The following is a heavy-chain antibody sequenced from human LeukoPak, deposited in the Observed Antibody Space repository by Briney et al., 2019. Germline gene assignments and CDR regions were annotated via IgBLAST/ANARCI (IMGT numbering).Heavy chain of an antibody. CDR3: ARDRGYYSAFDI. V-gene: IGHV3-74*01. CDR2: INSDGSST. CDR1: GFTFSSYW. Sequence: GGSLRLSCAASGFTFSSYWMHWVRQAPGKGLVWVSRINSDGSSTSYADSVKGRFTISRDDAKNTLYLQMNSLGAEDTAVYYCARDRGYYSAFDIWGQGTMVTVSS. J-gene: IGHJ3*02. D-gene: IGHD2-15*01.